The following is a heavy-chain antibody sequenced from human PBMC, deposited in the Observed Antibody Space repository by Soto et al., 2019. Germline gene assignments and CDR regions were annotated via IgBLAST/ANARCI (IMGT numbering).Heavy chain of an antibody. Sequence: QVQLQQWGAGLLKPSETLSLTCAVYGGSFSGYYWSWIRQPPGKGLEWIGEINHSGGTNYNPSLKSRVTISVDTSKNQFSLKLSSVTAADTAVYYCASLFYDSSGYYLIDYWGQGTLVTVSS. D-gene: IGHD3-22*01. V-gene: IGHV4-34*01. CDR1: GGSFSGYY. CDR3: ASLFYDSSGYYLIDY. J-gene: IGHJ4*02. CDR2: INHSGGT.